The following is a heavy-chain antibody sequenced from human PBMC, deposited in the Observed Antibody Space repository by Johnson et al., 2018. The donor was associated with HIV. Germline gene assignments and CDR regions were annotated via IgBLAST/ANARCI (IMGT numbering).Heavy chain of an antibody. J-gene: IGHJ3*02. CDR3: ARWIRYCGGDCYDVFDI. V-gene: IGHV3-7*05. Sequence: VQLVESGGGLVQPGGSLRLSCAASGFTFSSYWMVWVRQVPGKGLEFVANIKEDESEKSYVESVKGRFTISRDNAKNSLYLQMNSLRAEDTALYYCARWIRYCGGDCYDVFDIWGQGTKVTVSS. D-gene: IGHD2-21*02. CDR2: IKEDESEK. CDR1: GFTFSSYW.